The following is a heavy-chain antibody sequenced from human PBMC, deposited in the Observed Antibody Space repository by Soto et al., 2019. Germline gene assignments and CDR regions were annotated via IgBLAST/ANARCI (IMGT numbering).Heavy chain of an antibody. Sequence: QVQLQQWGAGLLKPSETLSLTCAVYGGSFSGYYWSWIRQPPGKGLEWIGEITHSGSTNYNPSLKRRVTLSVDTSKNPFSPELSSVTAADTAVYYWARAPGGMITFGGVIARTVFDYWGQGTLVTVSS. V-gene: IGHV4-34*01. CDR2: ITHSGST. D-gene: IGHD3-16*02. J-gene: IGHJ4*02. CDR1: GGSFSGYY. CDR3: ARAPGGMITFGGVIARTVFDY.